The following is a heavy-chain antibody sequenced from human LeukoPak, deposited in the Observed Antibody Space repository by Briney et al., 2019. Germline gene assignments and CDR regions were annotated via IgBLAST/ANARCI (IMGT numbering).Heavy chain of an antibody. V-gene: IGHV3-53*01. Sequence: GGSLRLSCAASGFDFSSNWMHWVRHAPGKGLEWVSVIYSGGSTYYADSVKGRFTISRDNSKNTLYLQMNSLRAEDTAVYYCATAVPGSYSFDYWGQGTLVTVSS. CDR3: ATAVPGSYSFDY. D-gene: IGHD6-19*01. CDR2: IYSGGST. J-gene: IGHJ4*02. CDR1: GFDFSSNW.